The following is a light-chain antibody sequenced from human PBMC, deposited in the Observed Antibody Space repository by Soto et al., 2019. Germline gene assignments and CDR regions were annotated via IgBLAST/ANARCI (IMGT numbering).Light chain of an antibody. CDR1: QSVSSSY. J-gene: IGKJ3*01. V-gene: IGKV3-20*01. CDR2: GAS. CDR3: QQYGSSPFT. Sequence: EIVLTQSPGTLSLSPGERATLSCRASQSVSSSYLAWYPQKPGQAPRLLIYGASSRATGIPDRFSGSGSGTDFTLTISRLEPEDLAVYYCQQYGSSPFTFGPGTKVDIK.